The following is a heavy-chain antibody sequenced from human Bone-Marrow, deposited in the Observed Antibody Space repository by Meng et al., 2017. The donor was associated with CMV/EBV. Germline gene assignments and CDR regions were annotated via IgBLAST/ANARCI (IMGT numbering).Heavy chain of an antibody. V-gene: IGHV3-30*02. Sequence: GGSLRLSCAASGFKFSSYGMYWVRQAPGKGLEWVAFIRYDGSNKYYADSVKGRFTISRDNSKNTLYLQMNSLRAEDTAVYYCASTAGCDYWGQGTLVTVSS. CDR2: IRYDGSNK. J-gene: IGHJ4*02. CDR1: GFKFSSYG. CDR3: ASTAGCDY. D-gene: IGHD6-19*01.